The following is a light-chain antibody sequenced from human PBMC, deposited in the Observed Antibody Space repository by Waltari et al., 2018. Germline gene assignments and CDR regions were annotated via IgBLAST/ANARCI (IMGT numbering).Light chain of an antibody. CDR3: NSRATSGDLVV. CDR2: GKN. Sequence: SSELTQDPAVSVALGQTVEITCPGDSLRNYHASWYQQKPGQAPVLVIFGKNNRPSTIPDRFSASSSGNTASLTITGAQAEDEADYYCNSRATSGDLVVFGGGTKLTVL. CDR1: SLRNYH. V-gene: IGLV3-19*01. J-gene: IGLJ2*01.